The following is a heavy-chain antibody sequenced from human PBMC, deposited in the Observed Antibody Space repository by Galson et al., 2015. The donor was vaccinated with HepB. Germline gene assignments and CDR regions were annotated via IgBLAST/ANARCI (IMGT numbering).Heavy chain of an antibody. CDR3: TRVGDYYGSGSYYNVGYFDY. J-gene: IGHJ4*02. CDR1: GFTLGDYA. Sequence: SLRLSCAASGFTLGDYAMSWVRQAPGKGLEWVGFIRSKAYGGTTEYAASVKGRFTISRDDSKSIAYLQMNSLKTEDTAVYYCTRVGDYYGSGSYYNVGYFDYWGQGTLVTVSS. CDR2: IRSKAYGGTT. D-gene: IGHD3-10*01. V-gene: IGHV3-49*04.